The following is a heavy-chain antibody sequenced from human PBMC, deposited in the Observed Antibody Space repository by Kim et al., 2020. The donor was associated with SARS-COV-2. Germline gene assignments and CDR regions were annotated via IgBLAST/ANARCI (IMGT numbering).Heavy chain of an antibody. CDR1: GISFSSCT. Sequence: GGSLRLSCAASGISFSSCTMRWVRQAPGKGLEWVSAISDGGDSTHYAASVRGRFTISRDNSKNTLYLHMNSLRADDTAVYYCAKDSRNWFGGLLNYFDSWGQGTLVTVSS. V-gene: IGHV3-23*01. J-gene: IGHJ4*02. CDR3: AKDSRNWFGGLLNYFDS. D-gene: IGHD3-10*01. CDR2: ISDGGDST.